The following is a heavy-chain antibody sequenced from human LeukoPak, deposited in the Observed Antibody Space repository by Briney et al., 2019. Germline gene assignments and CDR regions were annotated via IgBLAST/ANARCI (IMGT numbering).Heavy chain of an antibody. J-gene: IGHJ4*02. D-gene: IGHD5-24*01. Sequence: ASVKVSCKASGYTFTSYYIHWLRQAPGQGLEWMGIVNPSGDSTNYAQNFQGRVTMTGDTSTSTVYMELSSLRSEDTAVYYCARVRDGCNDAYDIWGQGTLVTVSS. CDR3: ARVRDGCNDAYDI. CDR1: GYTFTSYY. V-gene: IGHV1-46*01. CDR2: VNPSGDST.